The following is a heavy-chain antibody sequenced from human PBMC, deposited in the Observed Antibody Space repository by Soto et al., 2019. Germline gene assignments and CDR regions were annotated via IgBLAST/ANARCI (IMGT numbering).Heavy chain of an antibody. J-gene: IGHJ4*02. Sequence: SETLSLTCTVSGGSISSSTYYWAWIRQPPGKRLEWIGSIHYSGYTYYNPSLKGRVTVSVDTSKNEFSLKLTSVTAADTAVYYCARERIYYDSSAYPDYWGQATLVTVSS. V-gene: IGHV4-39*02. CDR3: ARERIYYDSSAYPDY. D-gene: IGHD3-22*01. CDR1: GGSISSSTYY. CDR2: IHYSGYT.